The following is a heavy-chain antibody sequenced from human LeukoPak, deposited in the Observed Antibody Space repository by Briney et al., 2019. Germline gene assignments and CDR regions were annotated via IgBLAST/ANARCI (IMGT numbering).Heavy chain of an antibody. V-gene: IGHV3-7*05. D-gene: IGHD2-21*01. Sequence: AGGSLRLSCATSGFNFSDSRMTWIRQAPGKGLEWVANVNREGTEKKFLASVEGRFTISRDNAKNTLDLQMKSLSPQDTAVYFCAKGDWYFEYWGRGILVTVSP. J-gene: IGHJ4*02. CDR1: GFNFSDSR. CDR2: VNREGTEK. CDR3: AKGDWYFEY.